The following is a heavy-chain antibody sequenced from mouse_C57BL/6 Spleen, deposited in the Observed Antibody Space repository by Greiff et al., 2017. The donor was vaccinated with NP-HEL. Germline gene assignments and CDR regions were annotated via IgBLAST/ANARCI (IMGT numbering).Heavy chain of an antibody. J-gene: IGHJ3*01. Sequence: EVKLQESGPGLVKPSQSLSLTCSVTGYSITSGYYWNWIRQFPGNKLEWMGYISYDGSNNYNPSLKNRISITRDTSKNQFFLKLNSVTTEDTATYYCAREDSNYPFAYWGQGTLVTVSA. CDR1: GYSITSGYY. CDR3: AREDSNYPFAY. D-gene: IGHD2-5*01. CDR2: ISYDGSN. V-gene: IGHV3-6*01.